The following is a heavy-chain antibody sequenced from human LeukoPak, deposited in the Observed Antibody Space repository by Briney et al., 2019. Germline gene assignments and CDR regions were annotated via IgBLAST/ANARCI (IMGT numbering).Heavy chain of an antibody. Sequence: PGGSLRLSCAASGFTVSSNCMSWVRQAPGKGLEWVAISYSGNTTYCADSVRGRFTISRDKSKNRLHLQMNSLRAEDTAVYYCATYSSGRRGYYFDSWGQGTLVTVSS. J-gene: IGHJ4*02. CDR3: ATYSSGRRGYYFDS. CDR2: SYSGNTT. D-gene: IGHD6-19*01. CDR1: GFTVSSNC. V-gene: IGHV3-66*01.